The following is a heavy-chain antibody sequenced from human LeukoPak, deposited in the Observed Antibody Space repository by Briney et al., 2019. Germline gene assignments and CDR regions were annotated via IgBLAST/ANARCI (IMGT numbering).Heavy chain of an antibody. CDR2: IKQDVGDE. J-gene: IGHJ3*02. Sequence: PGGSLRLSCAGSGFTFSRYRISWVRQAQGKGLEWAASIKQDVGDEYYGDSVKGRFIISRYNGKNSLFLQMNSLRAEDTAVYYCAREGDGFDIWGQGTMVTVYS. V-gene: IGHV3-7*01. CDR1: GFTFSRYR. CDR3: AREGDGFDI.